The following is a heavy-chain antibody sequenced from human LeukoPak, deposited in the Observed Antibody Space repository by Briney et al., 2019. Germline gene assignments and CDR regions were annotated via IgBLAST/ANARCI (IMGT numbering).Heavy chain of an antibody. CDR3: ARGPLITMVRGVIFYFDY. Sequence: ASVKVSCKASGYSFADYYMHWVRQATEQGLEWMGWMNPNSGNTGYAQKFQGRVTITRNTSISTAYMELSSLRSEDTAVYYCARGPLITMVRGVIFYFDYWGQGTLVTVSS. V-gene: IGHV1-8*03. J-gene: IGHJ4*02. CDR1: GYSFADYY. D-gene: IGHD3-10*01. CDR2: MNPNSGNT.